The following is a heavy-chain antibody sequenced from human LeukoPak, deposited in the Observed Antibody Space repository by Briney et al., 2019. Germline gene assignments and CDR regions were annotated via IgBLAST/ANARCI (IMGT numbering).Heavy chain of an antibody. J-gene: IGHJ6*02. Sequence: PGGSLRLSCAVSGFSFDDYGRRWVRQAPGKGLEWVSLINGGGSKTYYADSVKGRFIISRDNSKNFLYLQMNSLRTDDTALYYCAKDILQFRDDHYFSMDVWGQGTTVTVTS. CDR3: AKDILQFRDDHYFSMDV. CDR1: GFSFDDYG. CDR2: INGGGSKT. V-gene: IGHV3-43*02. D-gene: IGHD5-24*01.